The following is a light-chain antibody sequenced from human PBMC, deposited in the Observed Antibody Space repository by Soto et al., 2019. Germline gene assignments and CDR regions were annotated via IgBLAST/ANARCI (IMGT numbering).Light chain of an antibody. CDR3: QNRSNWPPTWT. CDR2: DAS. J-gene: IGKJ1*01. V-gene: IGKV3-11*01. CDR1: QSVSSY. Sequence: EIVLTQSPATLSLSPGERATLSCRASQSVSSYLAWYQQKPGQAPRLLIYDASNRATGIPARFSGSGSGTDFTLTISSLEPEDLAVYYRQNRSNWPPTWTFGQWTKVEIK.